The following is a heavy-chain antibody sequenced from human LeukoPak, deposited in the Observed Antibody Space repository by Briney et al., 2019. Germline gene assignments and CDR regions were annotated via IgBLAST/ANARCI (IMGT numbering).Heavy chain of an antibody. D-gene: IGHD2-2*01. CDR3: ASPTSATIGTNSYYHGMDV. V-gene: IGHV3-21*01. J-gene: IGHJ6*02. Sequence: GGSLRLSCAASGFTFSSYSMNWVRQAPGKGLEWVSSISSSSSYIYYADSVKGRFTISRDNAKNSLYLQMNSLRAEDTAVYYCASPTSATIGTNSYYHGMDVWGQGTTVTVSS. CDR1: GFTFSSYS. CDR2: ISSSSSYI.